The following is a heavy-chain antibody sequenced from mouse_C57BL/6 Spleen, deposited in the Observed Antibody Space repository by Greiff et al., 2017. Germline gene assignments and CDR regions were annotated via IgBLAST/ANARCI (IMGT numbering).Heavy chain of an antibody. D-gene: IGHD1-1*01. CDR1: GYTFTDYY. CDR2: IYPGSGNT. CDR3: AREEDYYGSIPFDY. V-gene: IGHV1-76*01. Sequence: QVHVKQSGAELVRPGASVKLSCKASGYTFTDYYINWVKQRPGQGLEWIARIYPGSGNTYYNEKFKGKATLTAEKSSSTAYMQLSSLTSEDSAVYFCAREEDYYGSIPFDYWGQGTTLTVSS. J-gene: IGHJ2*01.